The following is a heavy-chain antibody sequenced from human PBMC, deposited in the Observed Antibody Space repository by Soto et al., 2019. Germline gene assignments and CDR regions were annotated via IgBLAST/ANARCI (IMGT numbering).Heavy chain of an antibody. CDR3: ARQDRVVAEGRWFDP. CDR1: GYSISSGYH. J-gene: IGHJ5*02. D-gene: IGHD2-15*01. Sequence: ETLSLTCTVSGYSISSGYHWAWIRQPPGKGLEWLGSVHYSGNTYYNPSLKSRLTISVDKSKNQFSLNLSSVTAADTAVYYCARQDRVVAEGRWFDPWDQGTLVTVSS. V-gene: IGHV4-38-2*02. CDR2: VHYSGNT.